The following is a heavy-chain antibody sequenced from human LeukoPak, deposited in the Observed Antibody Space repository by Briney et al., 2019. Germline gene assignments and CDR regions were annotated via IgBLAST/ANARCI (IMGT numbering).Heavy chain of an antibody. CDR1: SYIFTSHW. CDR2: IFPGDSDT. CDR3: VRGLPLDY. Sequence: GESLQISCKGSSYIFTSHWIGWVRQMPGKGLEWMGIIFPGDSDTRYSPSFQGQVTISADKSISTAYLQWSSLKASDTAMYYCVRGLPLDYWGQGTLVTVSS. J-gene: IGHJ4*02. V-gene: IGHV5-51*01. D-gene: IGHD4-11*01.